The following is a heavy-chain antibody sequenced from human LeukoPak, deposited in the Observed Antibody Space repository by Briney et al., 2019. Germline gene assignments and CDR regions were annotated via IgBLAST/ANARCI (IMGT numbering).Heavy chain of an antibody. J-gene: IGHJ4*02. V-gene: IGHV3-23*01. CDR1: GFTFSSYA. CDR2: VSGSGGST. Sequence: PGGSLRLSCAASGFTFSSYAMSWVRQAPGKGLEWVSAVSGSGGSTYYADSVKGRFTISRDNSKNTLYLQMNSLRAEDTAVYYCAKVRHYDSSGYFDYWGQGTLVTVSS. D-gene: IGHD3-22*01. CDR3: AKVRHYDSSGYFDY.